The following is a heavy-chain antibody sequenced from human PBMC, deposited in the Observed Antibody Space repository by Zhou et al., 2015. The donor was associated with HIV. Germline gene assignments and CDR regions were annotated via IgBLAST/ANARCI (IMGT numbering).Heavy chain of an antibody. CDR1: GGTFSSYA. D-gene: IGHD1-1*01. J-gene: IGHJ4*02. Sequence: QVQLVQSGAEVKKPGSSVKVSCKASGGTFSSYAISWVRQAPGQGLEWMGGIIPIFGTANYAQKFQGRVTITADESTSTAYMELSSLRSEDTAVYYCARGSSLQLERRPSFLFDYWGQGTLVTVSS. V-gene: IGHV1-69*01. CDR3: ARGSSLQLERRPSFLFDY. CDR2: IIPIFGTA.